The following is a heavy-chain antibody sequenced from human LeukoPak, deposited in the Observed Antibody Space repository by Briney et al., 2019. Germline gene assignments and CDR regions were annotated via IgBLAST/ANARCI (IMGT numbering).Heavy chain of an antibody. CDR3: AKDTGPAAGITADY. V-gene: IGHV3-23*01. CDR2: ISASGDTT. J-gene: IGHJ4*02. Sequence: AGRSLRLSCAVSGFTFSTYGMSWVRQTPGKGLEWVSTISASGDTTDYADSVKGRFTNSRDNSQNTLYVQMSSLRAEDTAVYYCAKDTGPAAGITADYRGQGTLVTVPS. CDR1: GFTFSTYG. D-gene: IGHD6-13*01.